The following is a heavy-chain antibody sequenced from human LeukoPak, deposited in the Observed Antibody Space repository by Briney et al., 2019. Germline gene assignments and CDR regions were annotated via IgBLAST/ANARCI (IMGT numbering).Heavy chain of an antibody. CDR1: GFTFSSYA. CDR2: ISSNGGNT. J-gene: IGHJ3*02. D-gene: IGHD3-10*01. V-gene: IGHV3-64D*09. Sequence: GGPLRLSCSDSGFTFSSYAIHCVRQAPGKGLQYVSGISSNGGNTYNADSVKGRFTISRDNSKNTVDLQMSSLRAEDTAVYYCARAPMVRGVINGFDIWGRGTMVTVSS. CDR3: ARAPMVRGVINGFDI.